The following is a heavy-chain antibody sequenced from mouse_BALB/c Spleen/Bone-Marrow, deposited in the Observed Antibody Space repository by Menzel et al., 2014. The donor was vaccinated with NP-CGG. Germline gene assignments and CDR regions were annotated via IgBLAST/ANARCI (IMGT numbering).Heavy chain of an antibody. J-gene: IGHJ4*01. CDR3: ANLGRYAMDY. CDR2: IYPGSGNT. D-gene: IGHD3-1*01. CDR1: GYTFTDYY. Sequence: LMESGPELVKPGASVKISCKAPGYTFTDYYINWVKQKPGQGLEWIGWIYPGSGNTKYNEKFKGKATLTVDTSSSTAYMQLSSLTSEDTAVYFCANLGRYAMDYWGQGTSVTVSS. V-gene: IGHV1-84*02.